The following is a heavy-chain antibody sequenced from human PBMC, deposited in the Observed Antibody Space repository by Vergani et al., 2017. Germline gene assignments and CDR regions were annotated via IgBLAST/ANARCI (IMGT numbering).Heavy chain of an antibody. CDR3: ARDLFYYDSSGYYSGCFDY. V-gene: IGHV3-30*02. CDR1: GFTFNSYG. CDR2: IRSDESRR. J-gene: IGHJ4*02. D-gene: IGHD3-22*01. Sequence: QVQLVESGGGVVQPGGSLRLSCAASGFTFNSYGMHWVRQAPGKGLEWVASIRSDESRRYYGDSMEGPFTISSDNSKNTLYLQMKSLRPEDTAVYYCARDLFYYDSSGYYSGCFDYWGQGTLVTVSS.